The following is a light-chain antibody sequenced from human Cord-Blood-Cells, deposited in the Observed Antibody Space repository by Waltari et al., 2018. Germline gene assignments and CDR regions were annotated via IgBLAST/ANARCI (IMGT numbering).Light chain of an antibody. CDR3: QQYYSTPHT. CDR2: WAS. V-gene: IGKV4-1*01. Sequence: DIVMTQSPDSLAVSLGERATIKCKSSQSVLYSSNNKNYLAWYQQKPGQPPKLLIYWASTRESGVPDRCSGSGSGTDFTLTISSLQAEDVAVYYCQQYYSTPHTFGQGTKLEIK. CDR1: QSVLYSSNNKNY. J-gene: IGKJ2*01.